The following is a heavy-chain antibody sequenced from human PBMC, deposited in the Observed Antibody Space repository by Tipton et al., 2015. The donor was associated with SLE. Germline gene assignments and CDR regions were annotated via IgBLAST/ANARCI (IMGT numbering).Heavy chain of an antibody. CDR1: GFTFSNYG. V-gene: IGHV3-43*01. CDR3: VKDGPVPGGVGV. CDR2: INWDGSST. J-gene: IGHJ6*02. Sequence: SLRLSCAASGFTFSNYGMHWVRQAPGKGLEWVSFINWDGSSTYYADSVKGRFTISRDNNKNSLYLQMNSLRTEDTALYYCVKDGPVPGGVGVWGQGTTGAVSS.